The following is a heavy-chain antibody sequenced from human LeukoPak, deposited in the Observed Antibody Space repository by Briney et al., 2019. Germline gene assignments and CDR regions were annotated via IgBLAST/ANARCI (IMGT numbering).Heavy chain of an antibody. CDR3: AKAIGYCSSISCSPFDY. D-gene: IGHD2-2*01. CDR1: GFTFNSYA. J-gene: IGHJ4*02. CDR2: ISGGGGTT. Sequence: GGSLRLSCAASGFTFNSYAMSWVRQAPGKGLEWVSAISGGGGTTYYADSVKGRFTISRDNSKNTLYLQMNSQRAEDTAVYYCAKAIGYCSSISCSPFDYWGQGTLVTVSS. V-gene: IGHV3-23*01.